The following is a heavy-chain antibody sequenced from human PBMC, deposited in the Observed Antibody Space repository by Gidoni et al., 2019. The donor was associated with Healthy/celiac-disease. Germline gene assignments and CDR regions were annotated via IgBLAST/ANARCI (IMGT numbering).Heavy chain of an antibody. CDR2: IKSKTDGGTT. Sequence: EVQLVGSGGGLVKPGGSLRLSCEASGFTFSNAWMSWVRQAPGKGLEWVGRIKSKTDGGTTDYAAPVKGRFTISRDDSKNTLYLQMNSLKTEDTAVYYCTTGIAARRVFDYWGQGTLVTVSS. J-gene: IGHJ4*02. D-gene: IGHD6-6*01. CDR3: TTGIAARRVFDY. V-gene: IGHV3-15*01. CDR1: GFTFSNAW.